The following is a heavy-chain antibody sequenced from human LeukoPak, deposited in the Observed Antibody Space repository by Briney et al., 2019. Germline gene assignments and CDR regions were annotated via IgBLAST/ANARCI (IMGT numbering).Heavy chain of an antibody. CDR3: ARGYYANYFDY. J-gene: IGHJ4*02. Sequence: GGSLRLSCAGSGFAFSSQSMNWVRQAPGKGLEWVSYISSSSSTIYYADSVKGRFTISRDNAKNSLYLQMNSLRAEDTAVYYCARGYYANYFDYWGQGTLVTVSS. D-gene: IGHD1-26*01. V-gene: IGHV3-48*01. CDR2: ISSSSSTI. CDR1: GFAFSSQS.